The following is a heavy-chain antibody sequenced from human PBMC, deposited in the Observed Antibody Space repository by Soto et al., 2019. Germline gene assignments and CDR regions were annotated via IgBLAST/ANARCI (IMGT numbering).Heavy chain of an antibody. Sequence: GWSLRLSGAASGFTFISYAMNWVRQTQEKWPEWVSSISSTITYTHYADSVKGRFTISRDNANNSLFLQMNSLRAEDTAIYYCARYLELAGNYWGQGDLVTFSS. CDR3: ARYLELAGNY. CDR1: GFTFISYA. D-gene: IGHD6-19*01. V-gene: IGHV3-21*01. J-gene: IGHJ4*02. CDR2: ISSTITYT.